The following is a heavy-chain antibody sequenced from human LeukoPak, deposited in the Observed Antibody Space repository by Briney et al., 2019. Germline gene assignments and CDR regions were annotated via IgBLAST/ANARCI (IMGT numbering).Heavy chain of an antibody. V-gene: IGHV3-74*03. CDR2: INGDRSRA. CDR3: AREFATGD. D-gene: IGHD1-14*01. Sequence: GGSLRLSCAASEFTFSTFWMHWVRQAPGKGLVWVSGINGDRSRAEYADSVKGRFTISRDNAKNTLYLQMNSLRGEDTAVYYCAREFATGDWGQGTLVTVSS. CDR1: EFTFSTFW. J-gene: IGHJ4*02.